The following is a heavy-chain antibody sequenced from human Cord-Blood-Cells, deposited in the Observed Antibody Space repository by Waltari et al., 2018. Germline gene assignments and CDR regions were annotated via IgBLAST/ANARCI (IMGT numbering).Heavy chain of an antibody. CDR3: AREDTAMVSGADY. CDR1: GGSFRGYY. D-gene: IGHD5-18*01. Sequence: QVQLQQWGAGLLKPSETLSLTCAVYGGSFRGYYWSWIRQPPGKGLEWIGEINHSGSTNYNPSLKSRVTISVDTSKNQFSLKLSSVTAADTAVYYCAREDTAMVSGADYWGQGTLVTVSS. V-gene: IGHV4-34*01. J-gene: IGHJ4*02. CDR2: INHSGST.